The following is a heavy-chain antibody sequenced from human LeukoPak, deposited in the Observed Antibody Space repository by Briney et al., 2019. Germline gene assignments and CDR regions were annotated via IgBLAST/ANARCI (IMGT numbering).Heavy chain of an antibody. V-gene: IGHV4-59*12. CDR2: VSYRGHT. D-gene: IGHD6-19*01. J-gene: IGHJ4*02. CDR3: ARVPGSGWFPFDY. CDR1: GGSISPYY. Sequence: SETLSLTCSVSGGSISPYYWSWIRQPPGKGLEWIGYVSYRGHTNYNPSLESRVTISLDTSKNQFSLKLTSVTAAGTAVYYCARVPGSGWFPFDYWGQGTLVTVSS.